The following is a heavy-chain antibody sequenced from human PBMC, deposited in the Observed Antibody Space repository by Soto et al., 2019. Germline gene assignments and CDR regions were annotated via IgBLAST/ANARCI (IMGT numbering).Heavy chain of an antibody. D-gene: IGHD3-10*01. CDR1: GFTFSSYA. J-gene: IGHJ3*02. Sequence: EVQLLESGGGLVQPGGSLRLSCAASGFTFSSYAMSWVRQAPGKGLEWVSAISGSGGSTYYADSVKGRFTISRDNSNNTLYLQMNSLRAEDTAVYYCAKGDYYGSGSPRDAFDIWGQGTMVTVSS. V-gene: IGHV3-23*01. CDR3: AKGDYYGSGSPRDAFDI. CDR2: ISGSGGST.